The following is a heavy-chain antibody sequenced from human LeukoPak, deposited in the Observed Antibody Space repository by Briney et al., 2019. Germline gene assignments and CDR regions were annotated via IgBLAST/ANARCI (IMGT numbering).Heavy chain of an antibody. Sequence: GASVKVSCKASGYTFTSDDINWVRQATGQGLEWMGWMNPNSGNTGYAQKFQGRVTMTRNTSISTAYMELSSLRSEDTAVYYCARGNVQLWPLGNNWYFDLWGRGTLVTVSS. CDR3: ARGNVQLWPLGNNWYFDL. V-gene: IGHV1-8*01. J-gene: IGHJ2*01. D-gene: IGHD5-18*01. CDR1: GYTFTSDD. CDR2: MNPNSGNT.